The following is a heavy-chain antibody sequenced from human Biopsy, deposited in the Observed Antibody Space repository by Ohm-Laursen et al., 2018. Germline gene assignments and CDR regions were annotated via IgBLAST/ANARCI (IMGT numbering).Heavy chain of an antibody. Sequence: SDTLSLTCTVSGGPIDSYYWSWIRQPPGKALEWIGYIYFTGRTSYNPSLKSRVTMSVNTTKKQFSLRRCSVTAADTAVYYCASAGYNPDWNFDLWGRGTRVTVSS. CDR1: GGPIDSYY. CDR2: IYFTGRT. CDR3: ASAGYNPDWNFDL. J-gene: IGHJ2*01. V-gene: IGHV4-59*07. D-gene: IGHD5-24*01.